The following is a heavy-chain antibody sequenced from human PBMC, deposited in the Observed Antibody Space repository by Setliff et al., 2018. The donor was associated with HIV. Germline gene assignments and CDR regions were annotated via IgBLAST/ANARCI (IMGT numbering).Heavy chain of an antibody. D-gene: IGHD2-2*01. V-gene: IGHV4-31*03. Sequence: KTSETLSLTCTVSGGSISSGGYYWSWIRQHPGRGLEWIGYIYYSGNTHYNPSLKSRLTISVDTSKNHFSLKLSSVTAADTAVYYCARAFCSSASCYGGGDAFDIWGQGTMVTVSS. J-gene: IGHJ3*02. CDR1: GGSISSGGYY. CDR2: IYYSGNT. CDR3: ARAFCSSASCYGGGDAFDI.